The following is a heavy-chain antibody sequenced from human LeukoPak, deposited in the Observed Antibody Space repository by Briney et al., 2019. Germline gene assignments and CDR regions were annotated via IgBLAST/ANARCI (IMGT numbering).Heavy chain of an antibody. CDR1: GFTFSDYY. V-gene: IGHV3-11*01. J-gene: IGHJ4*02. CDR2: ISSSGSTI. CDR3: ARLQQWLQTFDY. D-gene: IGHD6-19*01. Sequence: GGSLRLSCAASGFTFSDYYMSWIRHAPGKGREWVSYISSSGSTIYYADSVKGRFTISRDNAKNSLYLQMNSLRAEDTAVYYCARLQQWLQTFDYWGQGTLVTVSS.